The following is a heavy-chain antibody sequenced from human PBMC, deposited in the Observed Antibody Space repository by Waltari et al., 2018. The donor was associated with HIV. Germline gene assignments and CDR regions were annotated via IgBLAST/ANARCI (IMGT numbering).Heavy chain of an antibody. CDR2: INPNSGGT. D-gene: IGHD3-16*01. CDR3: ARVPQGRLGELSTYYFDY. V-gene: IGHV1-2*02. J-gene: IGHJ4*02. Sequence: QVQLVQSGAVVKQPGASVKVSCKLSGYPFRANYIPWMRQAPGQGPEWMGWINPNSGGTNYAQRFQDRVTLTRDTHISTVFMDLSRLASDDTAVYYCARVPQGRLGELSTYYFDYWGQGSLVIVSS. CDR1: GYPFRANY.